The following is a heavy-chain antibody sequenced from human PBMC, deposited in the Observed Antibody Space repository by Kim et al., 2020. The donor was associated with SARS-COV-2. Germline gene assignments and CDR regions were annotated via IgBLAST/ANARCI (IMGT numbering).Heavy chain of an antibody. CDR3: AIDAPGSYPFDY. Sequence: GGSLRLSCTASGFTFSSYAMSWVRQAPGKGLEWVSVITSDGSTYYADSVRGRFTISRDNSKSTLYLQMNSLRAEDTAVYYCAIDAPGSYPFDYLGQGPLV. CDR1: GFTFSSYA. CDR2: ITSDGST. V-gene: IGHV3-23*01. J-gene: IGHJ4*02. D-gene: IGHD1-26*01.